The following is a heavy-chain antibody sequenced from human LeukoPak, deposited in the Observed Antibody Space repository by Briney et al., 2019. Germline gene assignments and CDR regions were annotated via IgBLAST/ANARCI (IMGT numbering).Heavy chain of an antibody. J-gene: IGHJ4*02. V-gene: IGHV4-61*02. Sequence: PSETLSLTCTVSGGSISSGSYYWSWIRQPAGKGLEWIGRIYTSGSANYNPSLKSRVTISVDTSRNQFSLQLSSVTAADTAVYYCARGRGFASSSYYFDYWGQGTLVTVSS. D-gene: IGHD6-6*01. CDR1: GGSISSGSYY. CDR2: IYTSGSA. CDR3: ARGRGFASSSYYFDY.